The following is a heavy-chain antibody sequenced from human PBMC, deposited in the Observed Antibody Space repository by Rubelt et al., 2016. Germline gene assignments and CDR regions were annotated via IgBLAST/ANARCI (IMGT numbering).Heavy chain of an antibody. CDR1: GGSTSSSSYY. CDR2: IYYSGST. D-gene: IGHD1-20*01. J-gene: IGHJ4*02. CDR3: ARAVRYNWNVDY. Sequence: QLQLQESGPGLVKPSETLSLTCTVSGGSTSSSSYYWGWIRQPPGKGLEWIGSIYYSGSTYYNPSPKVGVHRSVDTSKNQFSLKFGSVTAAGTSVYYCARAVRYNWNVDYWGQGTLVTVSS. V-gene: IGHV4-39*07.